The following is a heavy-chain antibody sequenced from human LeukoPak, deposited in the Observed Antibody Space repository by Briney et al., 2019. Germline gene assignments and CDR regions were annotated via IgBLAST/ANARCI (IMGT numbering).Heavy chain of an antibody. CDR3: AKSGGSGSYWYFDL. D-gene: IGHD3-10*01. V-gene: IGHV3-30*18. J-gene: IGHJ2*01. Sequence: GGSLRLSCAASGFTFSNYGMHWVRQAPGKGLEWVAVMSYDGRDKYYADSVRGRFTISRDNSNNTVYLQMNGLRIEDTAVYYCAKSGGSGSYWYFDLSGRGTLVTVSS. CDR1: GFTFSNYG. CDR2: MSYDGRDK.